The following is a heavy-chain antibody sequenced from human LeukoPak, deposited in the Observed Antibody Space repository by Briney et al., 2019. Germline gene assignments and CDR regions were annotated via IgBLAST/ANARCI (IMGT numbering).Heavy chain of an antibody. CDR2: ISGSGGST. V-gene: IGHV3-23*01. CDR3: AKRWAPGYSSAWVDY. CDR1: GFTFSSYA. D-gene: IGHD6-19*01. Sequence: VGSLRLSCAASGFTFSSYAMSWVRQAPGKGLEWVSAISGSGGSTYYADSVKGRFTISRDNSKNTLYLQMNSLRAEDTAVYYCAKRWAPGYSSAWVDYWGQGTLVTVSS. J-gene: IGHJ4*02.